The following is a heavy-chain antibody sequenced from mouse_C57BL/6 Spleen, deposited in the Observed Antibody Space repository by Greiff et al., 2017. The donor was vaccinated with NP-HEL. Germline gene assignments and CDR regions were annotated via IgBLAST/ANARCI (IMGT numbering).Heavy chain of an antibody. CDR3: ARGLPDAMDY. V-gene: IGHV2-2*01. Sequence: QVQLQQSGPGLVQPSQSLSITCTVSGFSLTSYGVHWVRQSPGKGLEWLGVIWSGGSTDYNAAFISRLSISKDNSKSQVFFKMNSLQADDTAIYYCARGLPDAMDYWGQGTSVTVSS. CDR1: GFSLTSYG. J-gene: IGHJ4*01. CDR2: IWSGGST. D-gene: IGHD2-10*01.